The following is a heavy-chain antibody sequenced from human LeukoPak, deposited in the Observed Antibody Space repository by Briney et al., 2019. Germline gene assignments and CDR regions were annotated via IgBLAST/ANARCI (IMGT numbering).Heavy chain of an antibody. CDR3: AHRRLYYDSSGYYYAPFDY. Sequence: SGPTLVNPTQTLTLTCTFSGFSLSTSGVGVGWIRRPPGKALEWLALIYWDDDKRYSPSLKSRLTITKDTSKNQVVLTMTNMDPVDTATYYCAHRRLYYDSSGYYYAPFDYWGQGTLVTVSS. D-gene: IGHD3-22*01. CDR2: IYWDDDK. CDR1: GFSLSTSGVG. J-gene: IGHJ4*02. V-gene: IGHV2-5*02.